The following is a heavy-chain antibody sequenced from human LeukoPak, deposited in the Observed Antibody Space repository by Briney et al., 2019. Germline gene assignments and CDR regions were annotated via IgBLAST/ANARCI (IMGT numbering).Heavy chain of an antibody. CDR1: GYTFTSDD. J-gene: IGHJ5*02. V-gene: IGHV1-8*03. CDR3: ARVQRGCSKTSCYRAAWFDP. CDR2: MNPNSGNT. D-gene: IGHD2-2*02. Sequence: ASVKVSCKASGYTFTSDDINWVRQATGQGLEWMGWMNPNSGNTGYAQKFQGRVTITRNTSIRTAYMELSSLRSEDTAGYYCARVQRGCSKTSCYRAAWFDPWGQGTLVTVPS.